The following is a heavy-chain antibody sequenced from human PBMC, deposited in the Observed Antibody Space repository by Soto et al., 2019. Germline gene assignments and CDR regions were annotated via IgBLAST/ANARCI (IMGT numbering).Heavy chain of an antibody. Sequence: TLSLTCAISGDSVSSNSAAWNWIRQSPSRGLEWLGRTYYRSKWYNDYAVSVKSRITINPDTSKNQFSLQLNSVTPEDTAVYYFAREEVAGILLVNWFDPWGQGTLVTVSS. V-gene: IGHV6-1*01. CDR3: AREEVAGILLVNWFDP. J-gene: IGHJ5*02. CDR2: TYYRSKWYN. D-gene: IGHD6-19*01. CDR1: GDSVSSNSAA.